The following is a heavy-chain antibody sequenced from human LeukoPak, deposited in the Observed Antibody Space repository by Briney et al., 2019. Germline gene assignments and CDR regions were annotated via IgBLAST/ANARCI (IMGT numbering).Heavy chain of an antibody. CDR2: IYSRGST. V-gene: IGHV4-4*07. J-gene: IGHJ4*02. Sequence: SETLSLTCTVSGGSISDYYWSWIRQPAGKGLEWIGRIYSRGSTNHNPSLKSRVTMSVDTSKNQFSLKMSSVTAADTAVYYCARDMRAAALAYYFDYWGQGTLVTVSS. CDR1: GGSISDYY. D-gene: IGHD6-25*01. CDR3: ARDMRAAALAYYFDY.